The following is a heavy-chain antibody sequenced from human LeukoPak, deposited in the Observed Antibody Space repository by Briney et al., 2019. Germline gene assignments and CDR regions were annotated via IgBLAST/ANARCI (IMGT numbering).Heavy chain of an antibody. Sequence: GGSLRLSCAASGFTFSSYAMSWVRQAPGKGLEWVTTISGSGGNTYYADSVKGRFTISRDNSKNTLYLQMNSLRAEDTAIYYCAKAKTPYCSSTSCYTGGFDYWGQGTLVTVFS. V-gene: IGHV3-23*01. D-gene: IGHD2-2*01. CDR2: ISGSGGNT. J-gene: IGHJ4*02. CDR3: AKAKTPYCSSTSCYTGGFDY. CDR1: GFTFSSYA.